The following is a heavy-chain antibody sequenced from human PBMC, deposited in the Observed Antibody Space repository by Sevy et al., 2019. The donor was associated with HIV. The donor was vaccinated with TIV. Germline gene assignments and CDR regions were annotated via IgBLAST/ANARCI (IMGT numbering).Heavy chain of an antibody. CDR1: GFTFSSYA. Sequence: GESLKISCAASGFTFSSYAMSWVRQAPGKGLEWVSAISGSGGSTYYADSVKGRFTISRDNSKNTLYLQMNSLRAEDTAVYYCAKEDGRDDDTGEYFQHWGQGTLVTVSS. CDR3: AKEDGRDDDTGEYFQH. J-gene: IGHJ1*01. D-gene: IGHD1-26*01. CDR2: ISGSGGST. V-gene: IGHV3-23*01.